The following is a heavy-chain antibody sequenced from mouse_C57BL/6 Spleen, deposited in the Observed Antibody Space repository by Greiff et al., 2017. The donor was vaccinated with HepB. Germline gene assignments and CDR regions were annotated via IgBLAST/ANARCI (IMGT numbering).Heavy chain of an antibody. CDR2: IYPGDGDT. CDR3: ARDYYDYDRDYFDY. J-gene: IGHJ2*01. D-gene: IGHD2-4*01. CDR1: GYAFSSSW. V-gene: IGHV1-82*01. Sequence: QVQLKESGPELVKPGASVKISCKASGYAFSSSWMNWVKQRPGKGLEWIGRIYPGDGDTNYNGKFKGKATLTADKSSSTAYMQLSSLTSEDSAVYFCARDYYDYDRDYFDYWGQGTTLTVSS.